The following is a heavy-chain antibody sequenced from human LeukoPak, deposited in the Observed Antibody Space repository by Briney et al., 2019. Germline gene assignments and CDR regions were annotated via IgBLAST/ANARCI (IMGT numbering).Heavy chain of an antibody. J-gene: IGHJ6*03. CDR3: ARPYTKIELWFGESDYSYMDV. D-gene: IGHD3-10*01. V-gene: IGHV1-69*06. Sequence: VASVKVSCKASGGTFSSYAISWVRQAPGQGLEWMGGIIPIFGTANYAQKFQGRVTITADKSTSTAYMELSSLRSEDTAVYYCARPYTKIELWFGESDYSYMDVWGKGTTVTISS. CDR2: IIPIFGTA. CDR1: GGTFSSYA.